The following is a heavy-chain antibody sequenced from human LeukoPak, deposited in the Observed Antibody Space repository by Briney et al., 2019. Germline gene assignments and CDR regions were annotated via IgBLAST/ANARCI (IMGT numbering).Heavy chain of an antibody. CDR3: ARDSGYSSSWFLNWFDP. V-gene: IGHV4-59*01. CDR1: GGSISSYY. D-gene: IGHD6-13*01. CDR2: IYYSGST. J-gene: IGHJ5*02. Sequence: SETPSLTCTVSGGSISSYYWSWIRQLPGKGLEWIGYIYYSGSTNYNPSLKSRVTISVDTSKNQFSLKLSSVTAADTAVYYCARDSGYSSSWFLNWFDPWGQGTLVTVSS.